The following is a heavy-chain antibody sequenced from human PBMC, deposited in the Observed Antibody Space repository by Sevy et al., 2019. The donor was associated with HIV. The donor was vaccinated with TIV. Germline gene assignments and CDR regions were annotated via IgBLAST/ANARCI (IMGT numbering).Heavy chain of an antibody. D-gene: IGHD5-12*01. J-gene: IGHJ4*02. V-gene: IGHV3-48*01. CDR3: ASQRGGYERLYYFDY. Sequence: GGSLRLSCAASGFSFSIYSMNWVRQAPGRGLEWVSYMSNTGSNIHYADSVKGRFTISRDNAKNSLYLKMNSLRAEDTAGYYCASQRGGYERLYYFDYWGQGTLVTVSS. CDR2: MSNTGSNI. CDR1: GFSFSIYS.